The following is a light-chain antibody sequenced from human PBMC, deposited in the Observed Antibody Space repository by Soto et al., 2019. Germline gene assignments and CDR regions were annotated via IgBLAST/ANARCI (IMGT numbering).Light chain of an antibody. CDR3: SSYAGSNNLV. V-gene: IGLV2-8*01. CDR2: EVS. CDR1: SSDVGGYNY. J-gene: IGLJ3*02. Sequence: ALTQPPSASGSPGQSVTISCTGTSSDVGGYNYVSWYQQHPGKAPKLMIYEVSKRPSGVPDRFSGSKSGNTASLTVSGLQAEDEADYYCSSYAGSNNLVFGGGTKVTVL.